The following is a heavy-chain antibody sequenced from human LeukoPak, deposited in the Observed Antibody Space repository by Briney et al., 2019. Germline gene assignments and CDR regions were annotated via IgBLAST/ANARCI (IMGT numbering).Heavy chain of an antibody. J-gene: IGHJ5*02. D-gene: IGHD6-19*01. CDR2: IYHSGST. Sequence: SETLSLTCTVSGYFSSGDYWGWIRQPPGKGLEWIGSIYHSGSIYHSGSTYYNPSLKSRVTISADTPKNQFSLKLSSVTAADTAVYYCARGSYASGWDWFDPWGQGTLVTVSS. CDR1: GYFSSGDY. V-gene: IGHV4-38-2*02. CDR3: ARGSYASGWDWFDP.